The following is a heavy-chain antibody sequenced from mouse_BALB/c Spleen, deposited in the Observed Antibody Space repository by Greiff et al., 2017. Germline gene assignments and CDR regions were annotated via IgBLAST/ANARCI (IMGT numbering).Heavy chain of an antibody. CDR3: ARDGNFDV. CDR2: IRNKANGYTT. J-gene: IGHJ1*01. Sequence: EVKLVESGGGLVQPGGSLRLSCATSGFTFTDYYMSWVRQPPGKALEWLGFIRNKANGYTTEYSASVKGRFTISRDNSQSILYLQMNTLRAEDSATYYCARDGNFDVWGAGTTVTVSS. CDR1: GFTFTDYY. V-gene: IGHV7-3*02.